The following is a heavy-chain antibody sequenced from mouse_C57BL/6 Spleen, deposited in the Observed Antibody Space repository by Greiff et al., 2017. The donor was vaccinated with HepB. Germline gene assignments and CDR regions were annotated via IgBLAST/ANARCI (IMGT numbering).Heavy chain of an antibody. V-gene: IGHV1-55*01. Sequence: QVQLKQPGAELVKPGASVKMSCKASGYTFTSYWITWVKQRPGQGLEWIGDIYPGSGSTNYNEKFKSKATLTVDTSSSTAYMQLSSLTSEDSAVYYCARFTAQATLDYWGQGTTLTVSS. CDR1: GYTFTSYW. J-gene: IGHJ2*01. D-gene: IGHD3-2*02. CDR2: IYPGSGST. CDR3: ARFTAQATLDY.